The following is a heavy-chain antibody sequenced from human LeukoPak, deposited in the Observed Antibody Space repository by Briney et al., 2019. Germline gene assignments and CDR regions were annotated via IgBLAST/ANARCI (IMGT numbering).Heavy chain of an antibody. V-gene: IGHV3-33*06. CDR2: IWYDGSKK. CDR1: GFTFSSYA. CDR3: AKETSIIAAADCFDY. Sequence: GGSLRLSCAASGFTFSSYAMSWVRQAPGKGLEWVAAIWYDGSKKYYGDSVKGRFTISRDNSKNTLYLQMNSLRAEDTAVYYCAKETSIIAAADCFDYWGQGTLVTVSS. J-gene: IGHJ4*02. D-gene: IGHD6-13*01.